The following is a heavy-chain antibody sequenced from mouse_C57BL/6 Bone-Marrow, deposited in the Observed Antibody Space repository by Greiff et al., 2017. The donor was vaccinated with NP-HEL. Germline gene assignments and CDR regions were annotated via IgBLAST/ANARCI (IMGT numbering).Heavy chain of an antibody. CDR1: GYTFTSYW. J-gene: IGHJ4*01. CDR2: IDPSDSYT. CDR3: ATAYGYYAMDY. D-gene: IGHD1-1*02. Sequence: QVHVKQPGAELVMPGASVKLSCKASGYTFTSYWMHWVKQRPGQGLEWIGEIDPSDSYTNYNQKFKGKSTLTVDKSSSTAYMQLSSLTSEDSAVYYCATAYGYYAMDYWGQGTSVTVSS. V-gene: IGHV1-69*01.